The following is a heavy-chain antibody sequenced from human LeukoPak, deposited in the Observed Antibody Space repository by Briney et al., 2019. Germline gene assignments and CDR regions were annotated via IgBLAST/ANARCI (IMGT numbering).Heavy chain of an antibody. D-gene: IGHD3-16*01. J-gene: IGHJ4*02. CDR2: LRGNGET. V-gene: IGHV3-23*01. Sequence: GGSLRLSCAASGFVFSSYAMSWVRQTPARGLEWVSSLRGNGETFYADSVKGRFTLSRDDSRNTVYFQLNNLRVEDTAIYYCAKANWVSDADAVWWGQGTLVTVSS. CDR1: GFVFSSYA. CDR3: AKANWVSDADAVW.